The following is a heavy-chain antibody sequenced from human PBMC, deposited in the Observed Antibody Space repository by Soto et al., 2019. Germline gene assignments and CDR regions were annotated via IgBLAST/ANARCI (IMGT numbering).Heavy chain of an antibody. V-gene: IGHV1-69*13. Sequence: GASVKVSCKASGGTFSSYAISWVRQAPGQGLEWMGGIIPIFGTANYAQKFQGRVTITADESTSTAYMELSSLRSEDTAVYYCASGENLDRNPLRGARRFDYWGQGTLVTVSS. D-gene: IGHD3-10*01. CDR2: IIPIFGTA. J-gene: IGHJ4*02. CDR1: GGTFSSYA. CDR3: ASGENLDRNPLRGARRFDY.